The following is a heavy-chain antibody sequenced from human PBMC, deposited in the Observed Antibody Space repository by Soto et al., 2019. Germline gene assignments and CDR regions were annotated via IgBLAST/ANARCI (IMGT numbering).Heavy chain of an antibody. CDR2: IIPIFGTA. V-gene: IGHV1-69*13. Sequence: SVKVSCKASGGTFSSYAISWVRQAPGQGLEWMGGIIPIFGTANYAQKFQGRVTITADESTSTAYMELSSLRSEDTAVYYCARDTRPHSYSSSWYYFDYWGQGTLVTVSS. CDR1: GGTFSSYA. J-gene: IGHJ4*02. D-gene: IGHD6-13*01. CDR3: ARDTRPHSYSSSWYYFDY.